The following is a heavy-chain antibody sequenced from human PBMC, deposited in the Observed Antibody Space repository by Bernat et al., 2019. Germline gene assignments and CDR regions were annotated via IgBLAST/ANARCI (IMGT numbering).Heavy chain of an antibody. J-gene: IGHJ4*02. D-gene: IGHD6-13*01. CDR2: IWYDGSNK. V-gene: IGHV3-33*01. CDR3: TGGHTSIAAGPREL. CDR1: GFTFSSYG. Sequence: QVQLVESGGGVVQPGRSLRLSCAASGFTFSSYGMHWVRQAPGKGLEWVAVIWYDGSNKYYADSVKGRFTISRDNSKNTLYLQMNSLRAEDTAVYYWTGGHTSIAAGPRELWGQGTLVTVSS.